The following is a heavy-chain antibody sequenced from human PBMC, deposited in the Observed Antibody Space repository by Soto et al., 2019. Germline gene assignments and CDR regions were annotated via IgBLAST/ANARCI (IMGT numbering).Heavy chain of an antibody. D-gene: IGHD5-12*01. CDR3: ARNGYSGYDFVGDYYYYYGMDV. CDR1: CFSVFSNY. J-gene: IGHJ6*02. CDR2: IYSGGST. V-gene: IGHV3-66*01. Sequence: PGGSLTLSCAPHCFSVFSNYMRWVNKATWKGLEWVSVIYSGGSTYYADSVKGRFTISRDNSKNTLYLQMNSLRAEDTAVYYCARNGYSGYDFVGDYYYYYGMDVWGQGT.